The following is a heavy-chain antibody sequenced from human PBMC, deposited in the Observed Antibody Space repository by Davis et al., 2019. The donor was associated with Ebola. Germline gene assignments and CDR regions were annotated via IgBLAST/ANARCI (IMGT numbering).Heavy chain of an antibody. J-gene: IGHJ2*01. Sequence: SETLSLTCTVSGGSISSGTYYWGWVRQPPGKGLEWIGTIYYNGRTYYKPSLESRVTISLDTSGNQFSLKLSSVTAADTAVYFCARLSGLFSSSSGALYFDLWGRGTLVSVSS. CDR2: IYYNGRT. CDR1: GGSISSGTYY. CDR3: ARLSGLFSSSSGALYFDL. V-gene: IGHV4-39*07. D-gene: IGHD6-6*01.